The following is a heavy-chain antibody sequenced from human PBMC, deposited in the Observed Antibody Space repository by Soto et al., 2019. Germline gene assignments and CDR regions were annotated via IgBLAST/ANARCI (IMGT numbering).Heavy chain of an antibody. V-gene: IGHV3-30*18. CDR2: ISYDGSTK. CDR3: AKDTASGGSPLDY. Sequence: QVQLVESGGGVVQPGRSLRLSCAASGFTFSSYSMHWVRQAPGKGLKWVAIISYDGSTKYYADSVKGRFTISRDNSKNTVYLQMNSLRPEDTAVYYCAKDTASGGSPLDYWGQGTLVTVSS. CDR1: GFTFSSYS. J-gene: IGHJ4*02. D-gene: IGHD2-15*01.